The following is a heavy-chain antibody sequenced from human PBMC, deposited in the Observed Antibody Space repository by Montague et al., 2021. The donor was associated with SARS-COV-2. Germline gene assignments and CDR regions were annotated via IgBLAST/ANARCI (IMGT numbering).Heavy chain of an antibody. J-gene: IGHJ2*01. CDR1: GGSISSSSYY. V-gene: IGHV4-39*01. D-gene: IGHD3-22*01. Sequence: SETLSLTCTVSGGSISSSSYYWGWIRQPPGKGLEWIGSIYYSGSTYCNPSLKSRVTISVDTSENQFSLKLSSVTAADTAVYYCARHYYDSSGYYSPWYFDLWGRGTLVTVSS. CDR2: IYYSGST. CDR3: ARHYYDSSGYYSPWYFDL.